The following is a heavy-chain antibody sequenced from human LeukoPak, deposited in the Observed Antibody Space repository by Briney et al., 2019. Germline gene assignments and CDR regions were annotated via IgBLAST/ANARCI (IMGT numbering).Heavy chain of an antibody. CDR3: ARDLSFGSLDF. Sequence: GGSLRLSCAASGFILSTHGMHWVRQAPGKGLEWVAGMRYDGSREDYADSVKGRFTISRDMSKNTLNLQMNSLRVEDTAMFYCARDLSFGSLDFRGQGTLVTVSS. V-gene: IGHV3-33*01. CDR2: MRYDGSRE. D-gene: IGHD1-26*01. J-gene: IGHJ4*02. CDR1: GFILSTHG.